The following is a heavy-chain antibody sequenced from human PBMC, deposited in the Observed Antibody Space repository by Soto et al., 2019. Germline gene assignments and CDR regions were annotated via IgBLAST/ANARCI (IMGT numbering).Heavy chain of an antibody. D-gene: IGHD2-21*01. CDR2: ISVTGDT. Sequence: WGSLRLSCAASGFTFSSYAMNWVRQVPGKGPEWVSHISVTGDTYYADSVKGRFTISRDNSKNTLFLQMNSLRAEDTAVYYCAKSLSMATSFDYWGQGTPVTVSS. CDR3: AKSLSMATSFDY. V-gene: IGHV3-23*01. CDR1: GFTFSSYA. J-gene: IGHJ4*02.